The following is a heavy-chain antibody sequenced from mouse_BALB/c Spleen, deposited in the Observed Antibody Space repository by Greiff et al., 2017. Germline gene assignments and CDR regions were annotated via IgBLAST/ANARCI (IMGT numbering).Heavy chain of an antibody. CDR2: IWAGGST. J-gene: IGHJ3*01. CDR1: GFSLTSYG. D-gene: IGHD1-1*01. V-gene: IGHV2-9*02. Sequence: VMLVESGPGLVAPSQSLSITCTVSGFSLTSYGVHWVRQPPGKGLEWLGVIWAGGSTNYNSALMSRLSISKDNSKSQVFLKMNSLQTDDTAMYYCARANYYGSSWFAYWGQGTLVTVSA. CDR3: ARANYYGSSWFAY.